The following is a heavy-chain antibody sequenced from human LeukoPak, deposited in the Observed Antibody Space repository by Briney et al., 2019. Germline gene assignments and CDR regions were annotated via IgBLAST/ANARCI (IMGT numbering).Heavy chain of an antibody. Sequence: PSETLSLTCTVPGGSISSYYWSWIRQPARKGLEWIGRIYTSGSTNYNPSLKSRVTMSVDTSKNQFSLKLSSVTAADTAVYYCARGSYCSSTSCPAHNWFDPWGQGTLVTVSS. J-gene: IGHJ5*02. CDR2: IYTSGST. D-gene: IGHD2-2*01. CDR3: ARGSYCSSTSCPAHNWFDP. CDR1: GGSISSYY. V-gene: IGHV4-4*07.